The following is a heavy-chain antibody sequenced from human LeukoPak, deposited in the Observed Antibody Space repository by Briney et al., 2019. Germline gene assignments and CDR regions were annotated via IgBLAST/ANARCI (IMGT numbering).Heavy chain of an antibody. J-gene: IGHJ4*02. CDR3: ARGTMTTVTYYFDY. CDR2: INHSGST. V-gene: IGHV4-34*01. Sequence: SETLSLTCAVYGGSFSGCYWSWIRQPPGKGLDWIGEINHSGSTNYNPSLKSRVTISVDTSKNQFSLKLSSVTAADTAVYYCARGTMTTVTYYFDYWGQGTLVTVSS. D-gene: IGHD4-17*01. CDR1: GGSFSGCY.